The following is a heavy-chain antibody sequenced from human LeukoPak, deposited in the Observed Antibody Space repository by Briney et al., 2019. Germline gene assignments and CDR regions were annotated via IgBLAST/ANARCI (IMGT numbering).Heavy chain of an antibody. D-gene: IGHD2-2*01. CDR3: ARGRRSIVVVPAARRGYYYMDV. J-gene: IGHJ6*03. CDR1: GYSISSGYY. Sequence: PSETLSLTCTVSGYSISSGYYWGWIRQPPGKGLEWIGTIHHSGSTNYNPSLKSRVTISVDTSKNQFSLKLSSVTAADTAVYYCARGRRSIVVVPAARRGYYYMDVWGNGTTVTVSS. CDR2: IHHSGST. V-gene: IGHV4-38-2*02.